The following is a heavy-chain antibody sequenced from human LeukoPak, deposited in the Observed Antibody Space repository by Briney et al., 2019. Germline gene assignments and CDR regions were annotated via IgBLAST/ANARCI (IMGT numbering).Heavy chain of an antibody. CDR2: IIPIFGTA. D-gene: IGHD1-26*01. CDR3: ARALVGATAPNWFDP. V-gene: IGHV1-69*13. J-gene: IGHJ5*02. CDR1: GGTFSSYA. Sequence: GALVRVSCKASGGTFSSYAISWVRQAPGQGLEWMGGIIPIFGTANYAQKFQGRVTITADESTSTAYMELSSLRSEDTAVYYCARALVGATAPNWFDPWGQGTLVTVSS.